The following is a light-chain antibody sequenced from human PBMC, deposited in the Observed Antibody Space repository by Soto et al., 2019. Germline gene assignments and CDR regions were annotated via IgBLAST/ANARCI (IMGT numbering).Light chain of an antibody. J-gene: IGKJ1*01. Sequence: VLTQSPAALSLFPGERSTLSCRASQSVTSRSAWYKQNPGQEPRLLIYDASTRATGIPARFSGSGSGTEFTLTISSLQSEDFAVYYCQQYYDWPPWTFGQGTKVDIK. CDR2: DAS. CDR3: QQYYDWPPWT. V-gene: IGKV3-15*01. CDR1: QSVTSR.